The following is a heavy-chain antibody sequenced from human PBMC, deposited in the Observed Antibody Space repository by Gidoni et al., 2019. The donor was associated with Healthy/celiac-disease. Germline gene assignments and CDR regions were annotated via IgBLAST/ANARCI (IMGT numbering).Heavy chain of an antibody. V-gene: IGHV3-33*01. Sequence: QVQLVESGGGVVQPGRSLRLSCAASGFTFSSYGMHWVRQAPGKGLEWVAVIWYDGSNKYYADAVKGRFTISRDNSKNTLYLQMNSLRAEDTAVYYCARVAKTMVREFPDYWGQGTLVTVSS. CDR1: GFTFSSYG. CDR3: ARVAKTMVREFPDY. CDR2: IWYDGSNK. D-gene: IGHD3-10*01. J-gene: IGHJ4*02.